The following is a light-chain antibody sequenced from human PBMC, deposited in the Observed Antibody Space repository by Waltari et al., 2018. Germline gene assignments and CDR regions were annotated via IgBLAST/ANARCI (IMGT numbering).Light chain of an antibody. J-gene: IGLJ2*01. CDR1: SSDVGGHDY. V-gene: IGLV2-14*03. CDR3: SSYSTSSSLIL. Sequence: QSALSQPASVSGSPGQSITISCTGASSDVGGHDYVSWYQQHPGKAPKLIIRDVNNRPSGVSNRFSGSKSGNTASLTSSVLQAEDEADYYCSSYSTSSSLILFGEGTKVTVL. CDR2: DVN.